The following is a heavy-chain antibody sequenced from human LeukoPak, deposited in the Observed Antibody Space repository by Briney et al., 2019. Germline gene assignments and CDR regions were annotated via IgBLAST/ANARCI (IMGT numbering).Heavy chain of an antibody. CDR2: IYSGGST. Sequence: HLGGSLRLSCAASGFTVSSNYMSWVRQAPGKGLEWVSVIYSGGSTYYADSVKGRFTISRDNSKNTLYLQMNSLRAEDTAVYYCAKVGMVATIDYWGQGTLVTVSS. J-gene: IGHJ4*02. D-gene: IGHD5-12*01. CDR3: AKVGMVATIDY. CDR1: GFTVSSNY. V-gene: IGHV3-53*01.